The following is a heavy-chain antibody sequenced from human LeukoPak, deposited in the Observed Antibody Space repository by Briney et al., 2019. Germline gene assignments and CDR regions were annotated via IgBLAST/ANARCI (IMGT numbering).Heavy chain of an antibody. Sequence: PGGSLRLSCAASGFTFNNYAINWVRQAPGKGLEWVAVISYDGSNKYYADSVKGRFTISRDNSKNTLYLQMNSLRAEDTAVYYCARVGDGYNVDYWGQGTLVTVSS. J-gene: IGHJ4*02. V-gene: IGHV3-30-3*01. CDR3: ARVGDGYNVDY. D-gene: IGHD1-1*01. CDR2: ISYDGSNK. CDR1: GFTFNNYA.